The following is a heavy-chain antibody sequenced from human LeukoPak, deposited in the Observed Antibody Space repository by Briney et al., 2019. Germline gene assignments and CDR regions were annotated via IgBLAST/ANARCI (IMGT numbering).Heavy chain of an antibody. J-gene: IGHJ6*03. CDR2: INWDGAST. CDR3: GRVYCSTTSCYDYYDYYVDV. CDR1: GFRFDDYG. D-gene: IGHD2-2*01. Sequence: GGSLRLSCAASGFRFDDYGMSWVRHVPGKGLEWVAGINWDGASTGYADSVKGRFTISRDNGKNSLYLQMNSLRVEDTAVYYCGRVYCSTTSCYDYYDYYVDVCGKGTTVTVSS. V-gene: IGHV3-20*04.